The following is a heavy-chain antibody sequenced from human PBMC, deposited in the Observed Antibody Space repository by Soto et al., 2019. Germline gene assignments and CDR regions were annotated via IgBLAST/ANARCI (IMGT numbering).Heavy chain of an antibody. V-gene: IGHV4-4*07. CDR2: IYPIGST. Sequence: PSETLPPTSTVSGGSISSNYWTWIRQPPGKGLEWIGHIYPIGSTNYNPSLKSRVTMSVDTSKNQFSLKLSSVTAADTAVYYCARILGYDFWSGYLGRYYYGMDVWGQGTTVTVSS. CDR3: ARILGYDFWSGYLGRYYYGMDV. D-gene: IGHD3-3*01. J-gene: IGHJ6*02. CDR1: GGSISSNY.